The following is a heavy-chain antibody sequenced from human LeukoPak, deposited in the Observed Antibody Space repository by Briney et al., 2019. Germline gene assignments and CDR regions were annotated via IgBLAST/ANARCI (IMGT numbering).Heavy chain of an antibody. CDR1: GFTFSSYT. J-gene: IGHJ5*02. CDR2: ISSGSSFM. V-gene: IGHV3-21*01. CDR3: ARDYYDSSGSSWFDP. Sequence: GGSLRLSCAASGFTFSSYTMSWVRQAPGKGLEWVSSISSGSSFMYYADSVKGRFTISRDNAKNSLYLQMNSLRAKDTALYYCARDYYDSSGSSWFDPWGQGTLVTVSS. D-gene: IGHD3-22*01.